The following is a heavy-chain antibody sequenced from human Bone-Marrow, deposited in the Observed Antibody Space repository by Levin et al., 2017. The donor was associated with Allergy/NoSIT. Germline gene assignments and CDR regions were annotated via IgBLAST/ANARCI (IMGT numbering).Heavy chain of an antibody. CDR2: ISGSGGST. D-gene: IGHD2-2*01. CDR3: AKDKVDVVPAARLDY. V-gene: IGHV3-23*01. CDR1: GFTFSSYA. J-gene: IGHJ4*02. Sequence: GESLKISCAASGFTFSSYAMSWVRQAPGKGLEWVSAISGSGGSTYYADSVKGRFTISRDNSKNTLYLQMNSLRAEDTAVYYCAKDKVDVVPAARLDYWGQGTLVTVSS.